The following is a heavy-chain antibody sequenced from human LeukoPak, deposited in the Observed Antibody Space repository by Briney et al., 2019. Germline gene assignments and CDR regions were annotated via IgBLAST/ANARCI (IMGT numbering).Heavy chain of an antibody. CDR2: INSDGSTT. CDR1: GFTFSSYW. D-gene: IGHD3-16*01. CDR3: ARSGGGYFDY. V-gene: IGHV3-74*01. Sequence: PGGSLRLSCAASGFTFSSYWMHWVRQAPRQGLVWVSRINSDGSTTSYADSVKGRFTISRDNAKNTLYLQMNRLIAEDTAVYYCARSGGGYFDYWGQGTLVTVSS. J-gene: IGHJ4*02.